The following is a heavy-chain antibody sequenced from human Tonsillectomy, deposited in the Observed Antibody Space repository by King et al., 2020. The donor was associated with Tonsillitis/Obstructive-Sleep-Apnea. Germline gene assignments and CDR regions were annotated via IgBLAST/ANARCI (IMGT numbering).Heavy chain of an antibody. D-gene: IGHD2-2*02. V-gene: IGHV3-9*01. J-gene: IGHJ4*02. CDR2: ISWNSGSI. CDR1: GFTFDDYA. CDR3: AAGIRAGGGYCSSTSCYRGDY. Sequence: QLVQSGGGLVQPGRSLRLSCAASGFTFDDYAMHWVRQAPGKGLEWVSGISWNSGSIGYADSVKGRFTISRDNAKNSLYLQMNSLRAEDTALYYCAAGIRAGGGYCSSTSCYRGDYWGQGTLVTVSS.